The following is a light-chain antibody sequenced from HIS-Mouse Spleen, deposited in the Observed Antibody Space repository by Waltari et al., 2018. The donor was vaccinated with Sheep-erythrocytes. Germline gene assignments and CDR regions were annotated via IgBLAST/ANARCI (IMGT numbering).Light chain of an antibody. CDR2: ECS. CDR3: CSYAGSSTPWV. J-gene: IGLJ3*02. CDR1: SSGVGGYNY. Sequence: QSALTPPRPVSGSPGQSVTSSCTGTSSGVGGYNYVSCYQQPPGKAPKLLIYECSKRPAGVSNRFSGSKSGNTASLTISGLQAEDEADYYCCSYAGSSTPWVFGGGTKLTVL. V-gene: IGLV2-23*01.